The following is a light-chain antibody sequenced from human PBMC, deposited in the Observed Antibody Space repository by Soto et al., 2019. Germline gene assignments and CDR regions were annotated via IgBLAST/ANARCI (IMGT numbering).Light chain of an antibody. Sequence: EIVLTQSPATLSLSPGERATLSCRASQSVSSYLAWYHQKPAQAPTLLIYDASNRATGIRAWCSGSGSCADITVTTSSLAPEDFAAYYCQQRSNRPVTCGQGTKVEIK. CDR1: QSVSSY. CDR3: QQRSNRPVT. CDR2: DAS. V-gene: IGKV3-11*01. J-gene: IGKJ1*01.